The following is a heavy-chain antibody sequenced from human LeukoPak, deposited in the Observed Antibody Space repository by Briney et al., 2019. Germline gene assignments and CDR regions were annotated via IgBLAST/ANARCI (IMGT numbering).Heavy chain of an antibody. CDR2: INPSGGST. V-gene: IGHV1-46*01. CDR1: GYTFTSYY. D-gene: IGHD6-19*01. J-gene: IGHJ5*02. CDR3: ARGVAVAGTWNWFDP. Sequence: ASVKVSCKASGYTFTSYYMHWVRQAPGQGLERMGIINPSGGSTSYAQKFQGRVTMTRDTSTSTVYMELSSLRSEDTAVYYCARGVAVAGTWNWFDPWGQGTLVTVSS.